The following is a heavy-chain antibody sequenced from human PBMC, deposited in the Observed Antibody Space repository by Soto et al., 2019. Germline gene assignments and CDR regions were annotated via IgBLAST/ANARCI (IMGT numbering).Heavy chain of an antibody. CDR3: ARLPGWGSFFEY. CDR2: TNHRGST. D-gene: IGHD3-16*01. J-gene: IGHJ4*02. V-gene: IGHV4-34*01. Sequence: SETLSLTCAVYGGSFSGYYWSWIRQPPGEGLEWIGETNHRGSTNYNPSLKSRVTISVDTSKNQISLKLSSVTAADTAVYFCARLPGWGSFFEYWGQGTLVTVSS. CDR1: GGSFSGYY.